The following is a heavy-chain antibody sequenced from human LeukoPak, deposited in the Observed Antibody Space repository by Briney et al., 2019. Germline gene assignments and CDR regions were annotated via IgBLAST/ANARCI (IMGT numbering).Heavy chain of an antibody. V-gene: IGHV3-53*01. CDR1: GFTVSSNY. CDR3: ARHGSITMVRGRLRYYYMDV. D-gene: IGHD3-10*01. Sequence: GGSLRLSCAASGFTVSSNYMSWVRQAPGKGLEWVSVIYSGGSTYYADSVKGRFAISRDNSKNTLYLQMNSLRAEDTAVYYCARHGSITMVRGRLRYYYMDVWGKGTTVTISS. J-gene: IGHJ6*03. CDR2: IYSGGST.